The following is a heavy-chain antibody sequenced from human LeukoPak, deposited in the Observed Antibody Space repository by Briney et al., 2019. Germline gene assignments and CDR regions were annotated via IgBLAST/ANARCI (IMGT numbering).Heavy chain of an antibody. CDR3: ANLDYYASGSYAGY. CDR2: ISYDGSNK. Sequence: PGGSLRLSCAASGFTFSNYGMHWVRQAPGKGLEWVAVISYDGSNKYYADSVKGRFTISRDNSRNAQYVQMNSLRTEDTAVYYCANLDYYASGSYAGYWGQGTLVTVSS. D-gene: IGHD3-10*01. V-gene: IGHV3-30*18. J-gene: IGHJ4*02. CDR1: GFTFSNYG.